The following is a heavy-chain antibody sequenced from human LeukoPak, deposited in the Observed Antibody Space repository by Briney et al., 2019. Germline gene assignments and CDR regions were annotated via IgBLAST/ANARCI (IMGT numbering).Heavy chain of an antibody. CDR2: IYPGDSDT. Sequence: GASPKISCKGSGXSFTSYWSGWVRQMPGKGLEWMGIIYPGDSDTRYSPSFQGQVTISADKSISTAYLQWSSLKASDTAMYYCARLPLRYFDWSYYYYGMDVWGQGTTVTVSS. CDR1: GXSFTSYW. V-gene: IGHV5-51*01. J-gene: IGHJ6*02. CDR3: ARLPLRYFDWSYYYYGMDV. D-gene: IGHD3-9*01.